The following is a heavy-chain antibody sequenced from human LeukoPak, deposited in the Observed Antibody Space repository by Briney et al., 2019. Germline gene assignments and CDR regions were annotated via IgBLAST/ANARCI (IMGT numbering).Heavy chain of an antibody. CDR1: GGSISSYY. CDR2: IYYSGST. CDR3: ARDSRITMVRNSYGMDV. V-gene: IGHV4-59*01. Sequence: SETLSLTCTVSGGSISSYYWSWIRQPPRKGLEWIGYIYYSGSTNYNPSLKSRVTISVDTSKNQFSLKLSSVTAADTAVYYCARDSRITMVRNSYGMDVWGQGTTVTVSS. D-gene: IGHD3-10*01. J-gene: IGHJ6*02.